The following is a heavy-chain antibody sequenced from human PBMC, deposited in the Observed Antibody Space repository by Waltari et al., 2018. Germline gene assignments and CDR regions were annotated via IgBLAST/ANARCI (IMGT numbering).Heavy chain of an antibody. CDR1: GGSISSYY. D-gene: IGHD6-6*01. CDR3: ARDLAARPDYYYYGMDV. Sequence: QVQLQESGPGLVKPSETLSLTCTVSGGSISSYYWSWIRQPPGKGLEWIGYIYYSWSTNYNPSLKSRVTISVDTSKNQFSLKLSSVTAADTAVYYCARDLAARPDYYYYGMDVWGQGTTVTVSS. J-gene: IGHJ6*02. CDR2: IYYSWST. V-gene: IGHV4-59*01.